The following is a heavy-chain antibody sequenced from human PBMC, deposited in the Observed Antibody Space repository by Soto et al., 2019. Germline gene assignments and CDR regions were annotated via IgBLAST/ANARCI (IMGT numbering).Heavy chain of an antibody. J-gene: IGHJ4*02. CDR2: MNPNSGNT. CDR3: ATTAGTTGTTSGTSLFDY. CDR1: GYTFNRYD. V-gene: IGHV1-8*01. Sequence: DSGRVSSEASGYTFNRYDINWLQRASVQGPEWMGWMNPNSGNTGYAQKFQGRVTMTRNTSISTAYMELSSLRSEDTAVYYCATTAGTTGTTSGTSLFDYWGQGTLVTVSS. D-gene: IGHD1-1*01.